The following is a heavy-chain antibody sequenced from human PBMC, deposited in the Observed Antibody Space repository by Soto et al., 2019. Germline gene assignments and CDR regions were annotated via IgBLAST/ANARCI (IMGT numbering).Heavy chain of an antibody. CDR2: IYTSGST. CDR3: ARGSIVGATLDP. CDR1: GGSISSYY. D-gene: IGHD1-26*01. V-gene: IGHV4-4*07. Sequence: GPGPGFSSETLSLTCTVSGGSISSYYWSWIRQPAGKGLEWIGRIYTSGSTNYNPSLTSRVTMSVDTSKNQFSLKLSSVTAADTAVYFCARGSIVGATLDPWGQGTLVTVS. J-gene: IGHJ5*02.